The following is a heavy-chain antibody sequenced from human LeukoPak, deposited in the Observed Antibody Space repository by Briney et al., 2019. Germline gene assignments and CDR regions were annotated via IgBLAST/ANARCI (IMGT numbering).Heavy chain of an antibody. Sequence: GASVKVSCNASGYTFTDYYMHWVRQAPGQGLEWMGRIKPNSGDTNYAQKFQGRVTMTRDTSINTAYMELSRLKSDDTAVYYCARERLTVGYCSSTSCYPPYNWFDPWGQGTLVTVSS. J-gene: IGHJ5*02. V-gene: IGHV1-2*06. CDR2: IKPNSGDT. CDR3: ARERLTVGYCSSTSCYPPYNWFDP. D-gene: IGHD2-2*01. CDR1: GYTFTDYY.